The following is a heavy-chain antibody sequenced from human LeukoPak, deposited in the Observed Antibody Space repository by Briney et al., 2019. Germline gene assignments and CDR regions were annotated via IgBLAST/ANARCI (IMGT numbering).Heavy chain of an antibody. J-gene: IGHJ4*02. D-gene: IGHD4-11*01. CDR3: VRSAFLTTEFYFDY. CDR1: GFTFSSYW. CDR2: INTDGRTT. V-gene: IGHV3-74*01. Sequence: GGSLRLSCVSSGFTFSSYWMHWFRQAPGKGLVWVSRINTDGRTTTHADSVKGRFTISRDNAKNTLYLQMNSLRAEDTAVYYCVRSAFLTTEFYFDYWGQGTLVTVSS.